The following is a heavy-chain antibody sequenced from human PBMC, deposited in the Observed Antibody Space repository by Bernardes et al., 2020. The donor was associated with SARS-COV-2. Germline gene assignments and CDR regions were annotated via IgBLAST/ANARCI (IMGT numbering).Heavy chain of an antibody. CDR1: GLPFSDHG. CDR2: ISYDESEK. V-gene: IGHV3-30*18. D-gene: IGHD3-9*01. Sequence: GGSLRLSCAASGLPFSDHGMHWFRQAPGKGLEWVALISYDESEKNYADSVRGRFTISRDNPKNTLYLQMNSLRVEDTAMYYCANDILTGAYGMDVWGQGTTVTVSS. CDR3: ANDILTGAYGMDV. J-gene: IGHJ6*02.